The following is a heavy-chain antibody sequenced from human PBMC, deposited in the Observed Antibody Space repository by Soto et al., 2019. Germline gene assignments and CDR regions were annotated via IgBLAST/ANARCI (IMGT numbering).Heavy chain of an antibody. J-gene: IGHJ3*01. V-gene: IGHV3-74*01. CDR1: GFSFSTYW. D-gene: IGHD1-26*01. Sequence: EVQLVESGGGLVQPGGSLRLSCADSGFSFSTYWMHWVRQGPGKGLVWVSRISPDGSSTNYADSVRGLFTISRNNAKNTLYMSMNSLRAEDTAIYYCARSPGGYYIDWGQGTMVTVS. CDR3: ARSPGGYYID. CDR2: ISPDGSST.